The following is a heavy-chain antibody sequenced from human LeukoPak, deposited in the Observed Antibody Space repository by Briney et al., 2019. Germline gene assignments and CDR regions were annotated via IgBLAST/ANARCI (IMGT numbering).Heavy chain of an antibody. V-gene: IGHV1-2*02. CDR3: ARDYLLYDTSGYYYLLLY. CDR1: GYSFTGYY. Sequence: ASVKVSCKASGYSFTGYYMHWVRQAPGQGLEWMRWINPNSGGTGYAQKFQGRVTMTRDTSISTAYMELSRLRSDDTAVYYCARDYLLYDTSGYYYLLLYWGQGTLVTVSS. D-gene: IGHD3-22*01. J-gene: IGHJ4*02. CDR2: INPNSGGT.